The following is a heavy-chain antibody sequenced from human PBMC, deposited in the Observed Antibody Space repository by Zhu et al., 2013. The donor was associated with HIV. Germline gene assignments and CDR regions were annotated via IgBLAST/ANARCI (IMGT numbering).Heavy chain of an antibody. CDR2: INHSGST. CDR3: ARGKRTVTTTGGQIDY. D-gene: IGHD4-17*01. V-gene: IGHV4-34*01. J-gene: IGHJ4*02. CDR1: GGSFSGYY. Sequence: QVQLQQWGAGLLKPSETLSLTCAVYGGSFSGYYWSWIRQPPGKGLEWIGEINHSGSTNYNPSLKSRVTISVDTSKNQFSLKLSSVTAADTAVYYCARGKRTVTTTGGQIDYWGQGTLVTVSS.